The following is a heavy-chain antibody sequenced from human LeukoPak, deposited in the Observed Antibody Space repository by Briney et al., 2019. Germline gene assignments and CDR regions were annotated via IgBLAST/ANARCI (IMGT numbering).Heavy chain of an antibody. Sequence: SETLSLTCTVSGGSISSYYWSWIRQPPGKGLEWIGYIYYSGSTNYNPSLKSRVTISVDTSKNQFSLKLSSVTAADTAVYYCARGIVGFTRPEDDAFDIWGQGTMVTVSS. CDR2: IYYSGST. J-gene: IGHJ3*02. CDR1: GGSISSYY. CDR3: ARGIVGFTRPEDDAFDI. D-gene: IGHD1-26*01. V-gene: IGHV4-59*01.